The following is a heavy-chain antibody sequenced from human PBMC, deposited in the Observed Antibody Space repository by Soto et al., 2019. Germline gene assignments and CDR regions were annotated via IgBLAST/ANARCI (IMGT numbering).Heavy chain of an antibody. Sequence: EVQLVDSGGDLVKPGRSLRLSCTGSGFTFGAYVVSWFRQAPGKGLEWVGFIKSRSYGGTTEYAASVKGRFNISRDDSNSFAYLQMNSLKIADTAVYFCTKDVTHYYGSGYHDAFDIWGQGTRVTVSS. D-gene: IGHD3-22*01. J-gene: IGHJ3*02. CDR2: IKSRSYGGTT. V-gene: IGHV3-49*05. CDR3: TKDVTHYYGSGYHDAFDI. CDR1: GFTFGAYV.